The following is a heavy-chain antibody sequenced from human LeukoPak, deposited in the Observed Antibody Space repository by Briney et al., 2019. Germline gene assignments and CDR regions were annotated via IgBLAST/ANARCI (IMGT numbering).Heavy chain of an antibody. J-gene: IGHJ5*02. CDR2: ISGSGGST. V-gene: IGHV3-23*01. CDR1: GFTFSSYA. D-gene: IGHD1-26*01. CDR3: ARRRSYTFDP. Sequence: GGSLRLSCAASGFTFSSYAMSWVRQAPGKGLEWVSVISGSGGSTYYADSVKGRFTISRDNSKNTLYLQLNSLRAEDAAVYYCARRRSYTFDPWGQGTLVTVST.